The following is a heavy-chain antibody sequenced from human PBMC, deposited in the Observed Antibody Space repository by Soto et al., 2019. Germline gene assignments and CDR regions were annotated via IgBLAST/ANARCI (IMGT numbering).Heavy chain of an antibody. CDR3: ARGAHYDFWSGYPRNNWFEP. D-gene: IGHD3-3*01. CDR2: IYYSGRT. J-gene: IGHJ5*02. V-gene: IGHV4-39*01. CDR1: GGSISSSSYY. Sequence: PSETLSLTCTVSGGSISSSSYYWGWIRQPPGKGLEWIGSIYYSGRTYYNPSLKSQVTISVDTSKNQFYLKLSSVTAADTAVYYCARGAHYDFWSGYPRNNWFEPWGKVTLVTVSS.